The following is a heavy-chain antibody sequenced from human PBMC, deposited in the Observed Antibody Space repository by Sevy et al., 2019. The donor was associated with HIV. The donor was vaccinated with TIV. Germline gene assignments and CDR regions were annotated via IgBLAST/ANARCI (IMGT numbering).Heavy chain of an antibody. CDR2: IYYSGST. CDR3: ARRPPLAAGTRGNMDV. CDR1: GGSISSSSYY. Sequence: SETLSLTCTVSGGSISSSSYYWGWIRQPPGKGLEWIGSIYYSGSTYYNPSLKSRVTISVDTSKNQFSLKLSSVTAADTAVYYCARRPPLAAGTRGNMDVWGQGTTVTVSS. V-gene: IGHV4-39*01. D-gene: IGHD6-13*01. J-gene: IGHJ6*02.